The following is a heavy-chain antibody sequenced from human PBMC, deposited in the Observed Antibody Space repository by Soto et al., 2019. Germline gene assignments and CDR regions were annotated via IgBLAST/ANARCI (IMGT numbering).Heavy chain of an antibody. V-gene: IGHV4-61*01. CDR2: VFHTGTT. Sequence: QVQLLQSDPGLMKPSETLSLTCTVSGGSISLERFYWTWVRQAPGNGLEWIGYVFHTGTTKYNPYLGGRATISVDKSRNQFSLELRSLPAADTAVYFCARDFSDAHINYFDFWGQGILVPVTS. CDR3: ARDFSDAHINYFDF. J-gene: IGHJ4*02. D-gene: IGHD2-2*01. CDR1: GGSISLERFY.